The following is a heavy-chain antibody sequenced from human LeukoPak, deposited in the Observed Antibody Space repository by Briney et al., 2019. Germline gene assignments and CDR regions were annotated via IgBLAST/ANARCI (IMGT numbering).Heavy chain of an antibody. CDR3: ARDPGQWERQYDY. V-gene: IGHV3-7*03. CDR2: INQDGSEK. D-gene: IGHD1-26*01. CDR1: GFTFSRYW. J-gene: IGHJ4*02. Sequence: QPGGSLRLSCAASGFTFSRYWMSWVRRAPGKGLEWVANINQDGSEKYYVDSVKGRFTISRENAKNSLYLQMNSLGDGDTAVYYCARDPGQWERQYDYWGQGTLVTVSS.